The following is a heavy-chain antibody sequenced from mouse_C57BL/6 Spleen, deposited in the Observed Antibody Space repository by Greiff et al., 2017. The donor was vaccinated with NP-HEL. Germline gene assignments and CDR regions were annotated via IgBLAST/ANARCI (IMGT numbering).Heavy chain of an antibody. Sequence: EVKLVESGGGLVKPGGSLKLSCAASGFTFSDYGMHWVRQAPEKGLEWVAYISSGSSTIYYADTVKGRFTISRDNAKNTLFLQMTSLRSEDTAMYYCARRDYDYDRGFAYWGQGTLVTVSA. D-gene: IGHD2-4*01. J-gene: IGHJ3*01. CDR2: ISSGSSTI. CDR1: GFTFSDYG. V-gene: IGHV5-17*01. CDR3: ARRDYDYDRGFAY.